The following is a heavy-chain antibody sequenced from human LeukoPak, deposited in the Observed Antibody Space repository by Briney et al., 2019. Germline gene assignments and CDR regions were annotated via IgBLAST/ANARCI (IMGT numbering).Heavy chain of an antibody. CDR2: ISYDGSKK. J-gene: IGHJ5*01. V-gene: IGHV3-30*09. CDR3: ARDLGRGYSGYEGFFDS. Sequence: GGSLRLSCVASGFTFSSNTMHWVRQAPGKGLEWVAVISYDGSKKYYADSVKGRFAISRDNSKNTLYLQMNSLRGEDTAVYYCARDLGRGYSGYEGFFDSWGQGTLVSVSS. D-gene: IGHD5-12*01. CDR1: GFTFSSNT.